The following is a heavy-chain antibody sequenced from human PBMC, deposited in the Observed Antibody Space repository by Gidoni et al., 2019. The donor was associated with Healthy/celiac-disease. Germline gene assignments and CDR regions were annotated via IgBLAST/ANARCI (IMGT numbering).Heavy chain of an antibody. D-gene: IGHD3-22*01. CDR2: IYYSGST. CDR3: ARHLFYYDSSGYHSYNWFDP. V-gene: IGHV4-59*08. J-gene: IGHJ5*02. CDR1: GGSISSYY. Sequence: QVQLPESGPGLVKPSETLSLTCTVSGGSISSYYWSWIRQPPGKGLEWIGYIYYSGSTNYNPSLKSRVTISVDTSKNQFSLKLSSVTAADTAVDYCARHLFYYDSSGYHSYNWFDPWGQGTLVTVSS.